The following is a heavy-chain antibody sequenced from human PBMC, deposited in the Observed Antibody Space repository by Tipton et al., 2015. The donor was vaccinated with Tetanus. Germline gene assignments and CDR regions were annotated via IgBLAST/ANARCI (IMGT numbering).Heavy chain of an antibody. V-gene: IGHV3-7*01. D-gene: IGHD6-25*01. CDR2: IKGDGSEK. J-gene: IGHJ4*02. CDR1: GFTFSNYW. Sequence: SLRLSCAASGFTFSNYWMNWVRRAPGKGLEWVANIKGDGSEKYYVDSVKGRFTISRDNAKSSLFLQMNSLRDDDTAVYYCVSGSALDYWGQGTLITVSS. CDR3: VSGSALDY.